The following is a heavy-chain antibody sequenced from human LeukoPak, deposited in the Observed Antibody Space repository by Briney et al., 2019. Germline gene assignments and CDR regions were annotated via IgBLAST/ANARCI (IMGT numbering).Heavy chain of an antibody. CDR1: GFTFSSYA. Sequence: PGGSLRLSCAASGFTFSSYAMSWVRQAPGKGLEWVAVISYDGSNKYYADSVKGRFTISRDNSKNTLYLQMNSLRAEDTAVYYCARDSSSILLYVDYWGQGTLVTVSS. J-gene: IGHJ4*02. CDR2: ISYDGSNK. CDR3: ARDSSSILLYVDY. V-gene: IGHV3-30-3*01. D-gene: IGHD6-13*01.